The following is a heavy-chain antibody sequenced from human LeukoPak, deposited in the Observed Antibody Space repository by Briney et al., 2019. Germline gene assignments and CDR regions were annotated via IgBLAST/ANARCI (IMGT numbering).Heavy chain of an antibody. CDR2: ISGSGGST. Sequence: AGGSLRLSCAASEFTFNAYGMSWVRQAPGKGLEWVSGISGSGGSTHYADSVKGRFTISRDNSKNTLYLQMNSLRAEDTAVYYCARDRRLSVAVAGNWGQGTLVTVSS. V-gene: IGHV3-23*01. J-gene: IGHJ4*02. CDR1: EFTFNAYG. CDR3: ARDRRLSVAVAGN. D-gene: IGHD6-19*01.